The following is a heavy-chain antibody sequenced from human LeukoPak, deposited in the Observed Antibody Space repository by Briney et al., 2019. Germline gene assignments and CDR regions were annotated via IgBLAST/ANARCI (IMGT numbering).Heavy chain of an antibody. Sequence: PSETLSLTCSVSGASINSFYWNWIRQSPGKGLEWIGYIYYSGSTNYNPSLKSRVTISLDTSKNQFSLKLSSVTAADTAVYYCARSTWLLDKWGQGTLVTVSS. CDR3: ARSTWLLDK. J-gene: IGHJ4*02. V-gene: IGHV4-59*13. CDR2: IYYSGST. D-gene: IGHD3-22*01. CDR1: GASINSFY.